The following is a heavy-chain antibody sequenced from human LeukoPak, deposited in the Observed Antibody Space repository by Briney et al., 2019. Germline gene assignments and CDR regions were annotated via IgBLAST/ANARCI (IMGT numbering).Heavy chain of an antibody. V-gene: IGHV4-4*02. J-gene: IGHJ3*02. D-gene: IGHD6-13*01. Sequence: SGTLSLTCAVSGGSISSSNWWSWVRHPPGNGLEWTGEIYHSGSTNYNPSLKSRVTISVDKSKNQFSLKLSSVTAADTAVYYCARSVAAAGTLDAFDIWGQGTMVTVSS. CDR2: IYHSGST. CDR3: ARSVAAAGTLDAFDI. CDR1: GGSISSSNW.